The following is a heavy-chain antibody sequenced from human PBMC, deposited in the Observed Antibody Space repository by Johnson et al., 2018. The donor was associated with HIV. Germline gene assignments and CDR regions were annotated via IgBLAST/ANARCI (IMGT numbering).Heavy chain of an antibody. CDR3: ARGIIVSPDAFDF. CDR2: ISYDGSNK. D-gene: IGHD5/OR15-5a*01. V-gene: IGHV3-30*04. CDR1: GFNFSSYD. J-gene: IGHJ3*01. Sequence: QEQLVESGGGVVQPGRSLRLSCVVSGFNFSSYDIDWVRQAPGKGLEWLAAISYDGSNKFYADSVQGRFTISRDNSKNTLYLQMNSLRREDTAVYYCARGIIVSPDAFDFWGLGTRVTVSS.